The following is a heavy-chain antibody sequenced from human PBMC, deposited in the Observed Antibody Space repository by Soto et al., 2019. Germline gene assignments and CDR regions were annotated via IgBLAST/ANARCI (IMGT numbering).Heavy chain of an antibody. V-gene: IGHV4-34*01. J-gene: IGHJ6*02. CDR2: INHSGST. CDR3: ARGYGGNPLYYYYYYGMDV. D-gene: IGHD4-17*01. Sequence: SETLSLTCAVYGGSFSGYYWSWIRQPPGKGLEWIGEINHSGSTNYNPSLKSRVTISVDTSKNQFSLKLSSVTAADTAVYYCARGYGGNPLYYYYYYGMDVWGQGTTVTVSS. CDR1: GGSFSGYY.